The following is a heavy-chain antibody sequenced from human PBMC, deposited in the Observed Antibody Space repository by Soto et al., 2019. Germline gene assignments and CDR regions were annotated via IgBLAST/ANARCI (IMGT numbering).Heavy chain of an antibody. CDR1: GFTFSSSV. CDR3: AKVLLTYTSGWYHPHFDY. Sequence: QVQLVESGGGVVQPGRSLRLSCAASGFTFSSSVMHWVRQAPGKGLEWVAVVSNDGSNKDYADSVKGRFTISRDNSKNTLYLQMNSLRAEDTAVYYCAKVLLTYTSGWYHPHFDYWGQGTLVTVSS. D-gene: IGHD6-19*01. J-gene: IGHJ4*02. V-gene: IGHV3-30*18. CDR2: VSNDGSNK.